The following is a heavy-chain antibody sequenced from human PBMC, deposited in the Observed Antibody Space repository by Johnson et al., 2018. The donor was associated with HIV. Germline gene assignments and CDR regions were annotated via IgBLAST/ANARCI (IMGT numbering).Heavy chain of an antibody. CDR2: ISYDGRNQ. D-gene: IGHD2-15*01. CDR3: ARDLAPRPPARLDVFDV. CDR1: GFSFSGFA. J-gene: IGHJ3*01. V-gene: IGHV3-30-3*01. Sequence: QVQLVESGGGLVQPGRSLRLSCVVSGFSFSGFAMHWVRPAPGKGLDWMAVISYDGRNQQYAESVKGRFTISRDNYKNTLYLQMSSVRPEDTAVYYCARDLAPRPPARLDVFDVWGQGTMVTVS.